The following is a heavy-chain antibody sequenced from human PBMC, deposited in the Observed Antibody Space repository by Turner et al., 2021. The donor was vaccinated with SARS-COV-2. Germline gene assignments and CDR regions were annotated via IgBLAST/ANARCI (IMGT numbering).Heavy chain of an antibody. D-gene: IGHD3-10*01. CDR3: ARVRAAGAGSYWPADY. Sequence: EVQLVESGGGSVQPGGSLRLYCAASGFTFSDYWMHWVRQAPGKGLVWVSRINSDVSDTKYADSVRGRFTISRDNAKSTLYLQMNSLRAEDTAVYYCARVRAAGAGSYWPADYWGHGTLVTVSS. V-gene: IGHV3-74*01. J-gene: IGHJ4*01. CDR1: GFTFSDYW. CDR2: INSDVSDT.